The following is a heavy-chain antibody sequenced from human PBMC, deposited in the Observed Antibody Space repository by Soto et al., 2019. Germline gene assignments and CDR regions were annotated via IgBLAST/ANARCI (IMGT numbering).Heavy chain of an antibody. D-gene: IGHD7-27*01. CDR3: ARDRTGGPFDY. V-gene: IGHV3-48*01. Sequence: EVQLVESGGGLVQPGGSLRLSCAASGFTFTRYSMSWVRQAPGKGLEWISYITTSSSTIYYADSVKGRFTISRDNAKSSLFLQMNSLRPEDTAVYDCARDRTGGPFDYWGQGTLVTVSS. CDR2: ITTSSSTI. CDR1: GFTFTRYS. J-gene: IGHJ4*02.